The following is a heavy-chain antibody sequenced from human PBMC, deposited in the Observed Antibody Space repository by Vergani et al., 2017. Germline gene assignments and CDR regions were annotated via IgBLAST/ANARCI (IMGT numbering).Heavy chain of an antibody. CDR1: GGSFSGYY. V-gene: IGHV4-34*01. CDR2: INHSGST. D-gene: IGHD2-2*02. CDR3: VRGRCSSTSCYSSNWFDP. Sequence: QVQLQQWGAGLLKPSETLSLTCAVYGGSFSGYYWSWIRQPPGKGLEWIGEINHSGSTNYNPSLKSRVTISVDTSKNQFSLKLSSVTAADTAVYYCVRGRCSSTSCYSSNWFDPWGQGTLVTVSS. J-gene: IGHJ5*02.